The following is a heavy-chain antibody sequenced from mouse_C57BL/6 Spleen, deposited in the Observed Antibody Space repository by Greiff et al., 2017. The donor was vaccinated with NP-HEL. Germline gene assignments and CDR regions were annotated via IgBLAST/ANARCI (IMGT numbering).Heavy chain of an antibody. CDR3: TRRWFLLNWYFDV. CDR1: GYTFTDYE. J-gene: IGHJ1*03. Sequence: QVQLQQSGAELVRPGASVTLSCKASGYTFTDYEMHWVKQTPVHGLEWIGAIDPETGGTAYNQKFKGKAILTADKSSSTAYMELRSLTSEDSAVYYCTRRWFLLNWYFDVWGTGTTVTVSS. D-gene: IGHD2-3*01. V-gene: IGHV1-15*01. CDR2: IDPETGGT.